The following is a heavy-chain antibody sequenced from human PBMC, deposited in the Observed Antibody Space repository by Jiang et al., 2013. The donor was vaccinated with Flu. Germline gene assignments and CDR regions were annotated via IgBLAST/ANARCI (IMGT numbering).Heavy chain of an antibody. D-gene: IGHD4-17*01. Sequence: KSRVTISVDTSKNQFSLKLSSVTAADTAVYYCARDYGYGDSAAFGIWGQGTMVTVSS. V-gene: IGHV4-31*02. J-gene: IGHJ3*02. CDR3: ARDYGYGDSAAFGI.